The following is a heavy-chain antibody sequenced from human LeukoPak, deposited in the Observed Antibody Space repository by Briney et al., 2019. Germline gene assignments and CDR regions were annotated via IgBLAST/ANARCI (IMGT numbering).Heavy chain of an antibody. CDR3: ARAPCSSTSCYTRKINWFDP. D-gene: IGHD2-2*01. CDR2: IYYSGTT. CDR1: VGSTSSGDYY. Sequence: TLSLTCTLSVGSTSSGDYYWSWIRQPPGKCLEWIGYIYYSGTTYYNPPLKSRVTISVDTSKNQFTRKLSSVTAADTAVYYCARAPCSSTSCYTRKINWFDPWGQGTLVTV. V-gene: IGHV4-30-4*08. J-gene: IGHJ5*02.